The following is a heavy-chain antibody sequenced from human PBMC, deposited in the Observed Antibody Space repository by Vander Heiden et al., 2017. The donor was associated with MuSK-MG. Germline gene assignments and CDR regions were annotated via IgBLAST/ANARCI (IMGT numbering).Heavy chain of an antibody. CDR2: INHSGST. Sequence: QVQLQQWGAGLLKPSETLSLTCAVYGGSFSGYYWSWIRQPPGKGLEWIGEINHSGSTNYNPSLKSRVTISVDTSKNQFSLKLSSVTAADTAVYYCARAPMEGAFDIWGQGTMVTVSS. D-gene: IGHD3-3*01. J-gene: IGHJ3*02. CDR1: GGSFSGYY. CDR3: ARAPMEGAFDI. V-gene: IGHV4-34*01.